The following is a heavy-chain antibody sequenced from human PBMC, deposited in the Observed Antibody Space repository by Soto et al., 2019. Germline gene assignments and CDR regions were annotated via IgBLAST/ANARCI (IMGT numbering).Heavy chain of an antibody. V-gene: IGHV3-23*01. Sequence: PGVSLRLPCAASGFNFSSYAMSWVRQAPGKGPEWVSAISGSGGSTYYADSVKGRFTISRDNSKNTLYLQMNSLRAEDTAVYYCAKDPRHAVVVIKGDDAFDIWGQGTMVTFSS. D-gene: IGHD3-22*01. CDR2: ISGSGGST. CDR3: AKDPRHAVVVIKGDDAFDI. J-gene: IGHJ3*02. CDR1: GFNFSSYA.